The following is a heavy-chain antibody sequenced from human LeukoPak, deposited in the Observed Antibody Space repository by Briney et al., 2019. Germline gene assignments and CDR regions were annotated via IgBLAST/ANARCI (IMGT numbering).Heavy chain of an antibody. CDR1: GFNFSDYY. CDR3: ARGKRRFDY. J-gene: IGHJ4*02. Sequence: GGSLRLSCAASGFNFSDYYMSWIRQAPGKGLEWVSYISSSGFSTYYAGSVKGRFTISRDNARISLYLQMNSLAPEDTALYYCARGKRRFDYWGQGTLVSVSS. CDR2: ISSSGFST. V-gene: IGHV3-11*01.